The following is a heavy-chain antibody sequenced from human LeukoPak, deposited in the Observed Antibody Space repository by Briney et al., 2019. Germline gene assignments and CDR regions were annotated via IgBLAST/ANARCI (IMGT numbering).Heavy chain of an antibody. D-gene: IGHD6-13*01. CDR1: GYTFTSYA. J-gene: IGHJ3*02. V-gene: IGHV1-3*03. CDR3: ARDRPAAAGTEVAFDI. CDR2: INTGNGNT. Sequence: ASVKVSCKASGYTFTSYAMHWVRQAPGQRLEWMGWINTGNGNTKYSQEFQGRVTMTRDMSTSTVYMELSSLRSEDTAVYYCARDRPAAAGTEVAFDIWGQGTMVTVSS.